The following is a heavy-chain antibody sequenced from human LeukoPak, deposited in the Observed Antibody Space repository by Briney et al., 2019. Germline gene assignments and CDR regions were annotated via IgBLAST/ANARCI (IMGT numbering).Heavy chain of an antibody. CDR1: GSTFRSDA. J-gene: IGHJ6*03. CDR2: IFPLYGVV. Sequence: SVKVSCKASGSTFRSDAFTWVRQAPGHGLEWMGGIFPLYGVVNYAQKFQGRVTITADEPESTAYMEMSSLRSDDTAVYYCARGVGWDIVDQNYYMDVWGKGTTVTVSS. CDR3: ARGVGWDIVDQNYYMDV. V-gene: IGHV1-69*13. D-gene: IGHD5-12*01.